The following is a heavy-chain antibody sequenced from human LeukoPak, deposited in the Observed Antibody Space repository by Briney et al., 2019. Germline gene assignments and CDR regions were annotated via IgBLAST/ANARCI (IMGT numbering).Heavy chain of an antibody. D-gene: IGHD2-2*01. CDR3: ARGRLGRQHASFFDS. V-gene: IGHV4-59*08. CDR1: DGSMGTYY. CDR2: IYYSGST. J-gene: IGHJ4*02. Sequence: SETLSLTCSASDGSMGTYYWGWIRQPPGKRLEWIGYIYYSGSTPYTPSLKSRVTVSVDTSKNQFSLKLTSMTAADTAVYYCARGRLGRQHASFFDSWGQGILVTVSS.